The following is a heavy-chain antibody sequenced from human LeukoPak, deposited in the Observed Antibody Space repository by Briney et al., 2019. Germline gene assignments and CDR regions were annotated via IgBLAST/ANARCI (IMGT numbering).Heavy chain of an antibody. D-gene: IGHD3-22*01. CDR1: GYTFSDYY. Sequence: ASVKVSCKASGYTFSDYYTHWVRQAPGQGLEWMGWINPNSGGTNYAQKFQGRVTVTRDTSISTAYMELSSLRSDDTAVYYCTRGETGRDSSGYFGYWGQGTLVTVSS. CDR3: TRGETGRDSSGYFGY. J-gene: IGHJ4*02. V-gene: IGHV1-2*02. CDR2: INPNSGGT.